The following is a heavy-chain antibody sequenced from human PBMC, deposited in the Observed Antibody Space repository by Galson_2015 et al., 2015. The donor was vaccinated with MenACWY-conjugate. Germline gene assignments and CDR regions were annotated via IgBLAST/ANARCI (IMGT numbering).Heavy chain of an antibody. D-gene: IGHD3-10*01. V-gene: IGHV3-23*01. J-gene: IGHJ4*02. CDR3: AKGDVLLWFGESNFDY. CDR1: GFTFSSYA. CDR2: ISGSGGST. Sequence: LRLSCAASGFTFSSYAMSWVRQAPEKGLEWVSAISGSGGSTYYADSVKGRFTISRDNSKNTLYLQMNSLRAEDTAVYYCAKGDVLLWFGESNFDYWGQGTLVTVSS.